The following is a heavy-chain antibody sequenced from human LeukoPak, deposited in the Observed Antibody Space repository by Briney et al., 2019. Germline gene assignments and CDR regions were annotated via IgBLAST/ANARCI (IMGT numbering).Heavy chain of an antibody. V-gene: IGHV4-34*01. J-gene: IGHJ5*02. CDR1: GGTFSGYY. Sequence: SETLSLTCAVYGGTFSGYYWSWIRQPPGKGLEWIGEINHSGSTNYNPSLKSRVTISVDTSKNQFSLKLSSVTAADTAVYYCARGWYYYDSSGYNDNWFDPWGQGTLVTVSS. CDR2: INHSGST. CDR3: ARGWYYYDSSGYNDNWFDP. D-gene: IGHD3-22*01.